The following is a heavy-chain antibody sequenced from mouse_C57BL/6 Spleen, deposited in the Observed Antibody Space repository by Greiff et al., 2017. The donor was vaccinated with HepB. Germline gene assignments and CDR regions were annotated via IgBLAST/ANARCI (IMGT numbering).Heavy chain of an antibody. CDR3: ARGGVYYSNPAWFAY. CDR1: GFTFSSYA. D-gene: IGHD2-5*01. CDR2: ISDGGSYT. V-gene: IGHV5-4*01. Sequence: EVQRVESGGGLVKPGGSLKLSCAASGFTFSSYAMSWVRPTPEKRLEWVATISDGGSYTYYPDNVKGRFTISRDNAKNNLYLQMSHLKSEDTAMYYCARGGVYYSNPAWFAYWGQGTLVTVSA. J-gene: IGHJ3*01.